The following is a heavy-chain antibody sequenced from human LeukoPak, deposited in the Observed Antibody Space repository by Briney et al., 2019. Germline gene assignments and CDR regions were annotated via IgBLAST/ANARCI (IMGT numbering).Heavy chain of an antibody. D-gene: IGHD3-22*01. Sequence: PSETLSLTCSVSGGSINSNYWNWVRQTPGKGLEWIGDVYCSGSTTYNPSLKRRVTISVDTSKNQLSLKVRSVTAADTAVYYCARGGLLYNSSGYCDTWGQGTLVTVSS. V-gene: IGHV4-59*01. CDR3: ARGGLLYNSSGYCDT. CDR2: VYCSGST. J-gene: IGHJ5*02. CDR1: GGSINSNY.